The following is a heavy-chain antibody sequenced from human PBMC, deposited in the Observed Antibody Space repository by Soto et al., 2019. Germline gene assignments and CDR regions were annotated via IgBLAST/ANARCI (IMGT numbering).Heavy chain of an antibody. D-gene: IGHD1-1*01. CDR2: ISGSRGAT. V-gene: IGHV3-23*01. J-gene: IGHJ5*02. Sequence: EVQLLESGGDLVQPGGSLRLSCAASGFMFSSYAMSWVRQVPGKGLEWVSAISGSRGATYYADSVKGRFTISRDNSKNTLYLQMNSLRGEDTAIYYCAKGDWKFDTWGQGTLVTVSS. CDR3: AKGDWKFDT. CDR1: GFMFSSYA.